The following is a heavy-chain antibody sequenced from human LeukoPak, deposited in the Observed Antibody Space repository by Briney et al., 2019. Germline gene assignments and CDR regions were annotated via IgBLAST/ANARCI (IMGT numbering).Heavy chain of an antibody. CDR3: ARATDSGSSSPDY. V-gene: IGHV1-69*04. Sequence: ASVKVSCKASGGTFSSYAISWVRQAPGEGLEWMGRIIPILGIANYAQKFQGRVTITADKSTSTAYMELSSLRSEDTAVYYCARATDSGSSSPDYWGQGTPVTVSS. J-gene: IGHJ4*02. CDR1: GGTFSSYA. D-gene: IGHD1-26*01. CDR2: IIPILGIA.